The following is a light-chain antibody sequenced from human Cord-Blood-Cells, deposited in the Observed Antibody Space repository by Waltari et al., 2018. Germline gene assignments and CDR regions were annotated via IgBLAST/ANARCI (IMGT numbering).Light chain of an antibody. CDR1: SSDVGSYNL. CDR3: CSYAGSSTWV. Sequence: QSALTQPASVSGSPGQSITIPCTGTSSDVGSYNLVSWYQQHPGKAPKLMIYEGSKRPSGVANRLSGSKSGNTAALTISGRQGEDEADYYCCSYAGSSTWVFGGGTKLTVL. V-gene: IGLV2-23*01. CDR2: EGS. J-gene: IGLJ3*02.